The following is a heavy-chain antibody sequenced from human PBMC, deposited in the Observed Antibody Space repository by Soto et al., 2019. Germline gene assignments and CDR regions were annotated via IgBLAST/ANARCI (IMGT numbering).Heavy chain of an antibody. Sequence: ASVKVSCKASGYTFTSYDINWARQATGQGLEWMGWMNPNSGNTGYAQKFQGRVTMTRNTSISTAYMELSSLRSEDTAVYYCALGSGYSYGYYAFDIWGQGTMVTVSS. J-gene: IGHJ3*02. CDR2: MNPNSGNT. D-gene: IGHD5-18*01. CDR3: ALGSGYSYGYYAFDI. V-gene: IGHV1-8*01. CDR1: GYTFTSYD.